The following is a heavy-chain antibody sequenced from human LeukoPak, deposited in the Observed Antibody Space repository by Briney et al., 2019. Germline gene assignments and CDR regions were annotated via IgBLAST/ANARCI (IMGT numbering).Heavy chain of an antibody. CDR3: ARDKGYYYDSRGVFDY. J-gene: IGHJ4*02. Sequence: GGSLRLSCAAFGFTFSSYSMNWVRQAPGKGLEWVSSISSSSYIYYADSVKGRFTISRDNAKNSLYLQMNSLRAEDTAVYYCARDKGYYYDSRGVFDYWGQGTLVTVSS. D-gene: IGHD3-22*01. CDR1: GFTFSSYS. V-gene: IGHV3-21*01. CDR2: ISSSSYI.